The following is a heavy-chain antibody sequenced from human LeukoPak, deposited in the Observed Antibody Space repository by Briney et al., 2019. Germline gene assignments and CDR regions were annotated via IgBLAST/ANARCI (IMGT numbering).Heavy chain of an antibody. Sequence: PGGSLRLSCAASGFTFSDSSIHWVRQASGKGLEWIGLMEKELNGYATAYAASVRGRFTISRDDSQNTAYLQMDSLKTEDTALYYCTRDSGTYNWLDPWSQGTLVTVSS. D-gene: IGHD1-26*01. CDR3: TRDSGTYNWLDP. CDR2: MEKELNGYAT. J-gene: IGHJ5*02. CDR1: GFTFSDSS. V-gene: IGHV3-73*01.